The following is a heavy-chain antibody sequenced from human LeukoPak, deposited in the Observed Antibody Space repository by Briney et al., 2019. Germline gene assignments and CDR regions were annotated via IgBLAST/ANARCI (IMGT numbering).Heavy chain of an antibody. J-gene: IGHJ5*02. V-gene: IGHV1-18*01. CDR2: ISAYNGNT. CDR1: GYTFASYG. D-gene: IGHD3-10*01. CDR3: ARSPAKGSGSYYNL. Sequence: ASVKVSCKASGYTFASYGISWVRQAPGQGLEWMGWISAYNGNTNYAQKLQGRVTMTTDTSTSTAYMELRSLRSDDTAVYYCARSPAKGSGSYYNLWGQGTLVTVSS.